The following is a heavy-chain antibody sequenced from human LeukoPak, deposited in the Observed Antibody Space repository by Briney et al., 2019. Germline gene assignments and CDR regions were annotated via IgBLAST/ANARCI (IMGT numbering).Heavy chain of an antibody. V-gene: IGHV3-21*04. CDR2: IDPSSTYI. D-gene: IGHD3-3*01. Sequence: GGSLRLSCAASGFTFRSYSMNWVRQAPGKGLEWVSAIDPSSTYIYYADSVKGRFTISRDNAENSLYLQMNSLRVEDTAVYYCAGWVYYDFWSGYPTDYWGQGTLVTVSS. CDR3: AGWVYYDFWSGYPTDY. CDR1: GFTFRSYS. J-gene: IGHJ4*01.